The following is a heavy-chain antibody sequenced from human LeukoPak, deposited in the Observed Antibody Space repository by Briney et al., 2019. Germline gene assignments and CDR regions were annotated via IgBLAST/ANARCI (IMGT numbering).Heavy chain of an antibody. V-gene: IGHV1-2*02. CDR3: ERGPYYGPGRRGSYFEY. CDR1: GYTFTSYD. J-gene: IGHJ4*02. D-gene: IGHD3-10*01. CDR2: INPNSGST. Sequence: GASVKVSCKASGYTFTSYDMHWVRQAPGQGLEWMGWINPNSGSTYYAQNLQGRVTMTRDTSMSTAYMQLSRLRSDDTAVYYCERGPYYGPGRRGSYFEYWGQGTLVTVSS.